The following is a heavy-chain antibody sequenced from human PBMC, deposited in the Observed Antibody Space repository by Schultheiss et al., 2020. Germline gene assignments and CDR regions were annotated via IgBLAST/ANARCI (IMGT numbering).Heavy chain of an antibody. V-gene: IGHV4-4*02. CDR3: ASTDYGDYVSFGY. CDR1: GGSISSSNW. D-gene: IGHD4-17*01. Sequence: SETLSLTCAVSGGSISSSNWWSWVRQPPGKGLEWIGYIYYSGSTNYNPSLKSRVTISVDTSKNQFSLKLSSVTAADTAVYYCASTDYGDYVSFGYWGQGTLVTVAS. J-gene: IGHJ4*02. CDR2: IYYSGST.